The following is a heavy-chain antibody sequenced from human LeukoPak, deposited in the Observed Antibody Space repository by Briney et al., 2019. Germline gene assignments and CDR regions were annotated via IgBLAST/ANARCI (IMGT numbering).Heavy chain of an antibody. CDR1: GDSISNNDYY. V-gene: IGHV4-39*07. Sequence: SDTLSLTCSVSGDSISNNDYYWGWIRQPPGKGLEWIGSIHYSGPGHFSSGSTTYSPSHKSPVTMSVDTTKIQSSLNLRSVTPADAAIYYCARNISALVRGARGNWFDPWGQGSLVTVSS. J-gene: IGHJ5*02. CDR2: IHYSGPGHFSSGST. D-gene: IGHD2-21*01. CDR3: ARNISALVRGARGNWFDP.